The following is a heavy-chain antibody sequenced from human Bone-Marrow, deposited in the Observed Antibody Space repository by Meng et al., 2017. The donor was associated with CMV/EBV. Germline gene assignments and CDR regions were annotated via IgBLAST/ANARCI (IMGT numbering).Heavy chain of an antibody. J-gene: IGHJ4*02. CDR3: ARHGLSRFLEWSLFDY. V-gene: IGHV4-39*01. D-gene: IGHD3-3*01. CDR2: IYYSGST. CDR1: GGTISSSSYY. Sequence: GSLRLSCTVSGGTISSSSYYWGWIRQPPGKGLEWIVSIYYSGSTYYNPSLKSRVTITVDTSKNQFSLKLSSVTAADTAVYYCARHGLSRFLEWSLFDYWGQGTLVTVSS.